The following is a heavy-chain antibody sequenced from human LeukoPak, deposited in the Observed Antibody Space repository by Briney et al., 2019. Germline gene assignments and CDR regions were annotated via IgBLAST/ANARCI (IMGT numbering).Heavy chain of an antibody. J-gene: IGHJ3*02. V-gene: IGHV4-39*01. Sequence: SSETLSLTCTVSGGSISTSNYYWGGIRQPPGKGLERIGSIYYTGSTYYNPSLMGRVTISVDTSKNQYSLKLNSVTAADTAVYYCATYCRGTSCYEFAYDIWGQGTMVTVSS. CDR1: GGSISTSNYY. CDR3: ATYCRGTSCYEFAYDI. CDR2: IYYTGST. D-gene: IGHD2-2*01.